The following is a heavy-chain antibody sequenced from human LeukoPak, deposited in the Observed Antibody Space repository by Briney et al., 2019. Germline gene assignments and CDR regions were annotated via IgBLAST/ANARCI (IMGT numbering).Heavy chain of an antibody. J-gene: IGHJ4*02. CDR1: GVTFSSYG. V-gene: IGHV3-33*01. Sequence: GRSLRLSCAASGVTFSSYGMHSVRQAPGKGLEWVAVIWCDGSNKYYADSVKGRFTISRDNSKNTLYLQMNSMRAEDTAVYYCARDTEMATMGDYWGQGTLVTVSS. CDR3: ARDTEMATMGDY. D-gene: IGHD5-24*01. CDR2: IWCDGSNK.